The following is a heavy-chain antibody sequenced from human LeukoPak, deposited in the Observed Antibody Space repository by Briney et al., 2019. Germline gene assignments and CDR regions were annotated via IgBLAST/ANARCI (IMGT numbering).Heavy chain of an antibody. Sequence: PGGSLRLSCAASGFTYSSYGMHWVRQAPGKGLEWAAVISYDGSNKYYADSVKGRFTISRDNSKNTLYLQMNSLRAEDTAVYYCAKDQYSSSWYEVDNYYYYGMDVWGQGTTVTVSS. CDR2: ISYDGSNK. CDR3: AKDQYSSSWYEVDNYYYYGMDV. V-gene: IGHV3-30*18. J-gene: IGHJ6*02. D-gene: IGHD6-13*01. CDR1: GFTYSSYG.